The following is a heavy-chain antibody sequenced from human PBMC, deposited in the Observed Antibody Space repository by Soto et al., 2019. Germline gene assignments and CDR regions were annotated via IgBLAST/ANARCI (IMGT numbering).Heavy chain of an antibody. Sequence: ASETLSLTCSVSGDSVSNGNYYWSWMRQSPGKGLEWIGYVSNSANSNYNPSLRSRVTISVDTSKNQFSLKLSSVTAADTAVYHCARTDSRGSWAAWFWGQGILVTSPQ. J-gene: IGHJ4*02. D-gene: IGHD3-22*01. CDR2: VSNSANS. CDR3: ARTDSRGSWAAWF. CDR1: GDSVSNGNYY. V-gene: IGHV4-61*01.